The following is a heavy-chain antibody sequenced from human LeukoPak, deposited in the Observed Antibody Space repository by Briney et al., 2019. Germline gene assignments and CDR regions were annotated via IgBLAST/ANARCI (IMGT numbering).Heavy chain of an antibody. D-gene: IGHD1-26*01. J-gene: IGHJ4*02. CDR1: GFTFSSYS. CDR2: ISSSSSTI. Sequence: GGSLRLSCAASGFTFSSYSMNWVRQAPGKGLEWVSYISSSSSTIYYADSVKGRFTISRDNAKNSLYLQMNSLRAEDTAVYYCARDGWELFDYWGQGTLVAVSS. V-gene: IGHV3-48*04. CDR3: ARDGWELFDY.